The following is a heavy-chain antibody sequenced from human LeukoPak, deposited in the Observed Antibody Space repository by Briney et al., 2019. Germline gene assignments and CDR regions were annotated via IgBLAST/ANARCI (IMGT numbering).Heavy chain of an antibody. CDR3: AKDITNPLRDSDSGSWPYFDY. D-gene: IGHD6-13*01. J-gene: IGHJ4*02. CDR2: ISWNSGSI. CDR1: GFTFDDYA. V-gene: IGHV3-9*01. Sequence: PGRSLRLSCAASGFTFDDYAMPWVRQAPGKGLEWVSGISWNSGSIGYADSVKGRFTISRDNAKNSLYLQMNSLRAEDTALYYCAKDITNPLRDSDSGSWPYFDYWGQGTLVTVSS.